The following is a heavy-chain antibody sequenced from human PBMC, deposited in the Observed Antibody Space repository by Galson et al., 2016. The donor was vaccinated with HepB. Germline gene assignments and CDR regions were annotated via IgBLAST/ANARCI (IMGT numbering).Heavy chain of an antibody. D-gene: IGHD3-22*01. CDR2: INRDGTTT. J-gene: IGHJ5*02. CDR3: ARDLNYYDSSGFGLGWFDP. V-gene: IGHV3-74*01. Sequence: SLRLSCAASGFTFSGYWMHWVRQAPGKGLVWVSRINRDGTTTNHADSVKGRFTISRDNARSTLYLQMNSLRVEDTAVYYCARDLNYYDSSGFGLGWFDPWGQGTLVTVSS. CDR1: GFTFSGYW.